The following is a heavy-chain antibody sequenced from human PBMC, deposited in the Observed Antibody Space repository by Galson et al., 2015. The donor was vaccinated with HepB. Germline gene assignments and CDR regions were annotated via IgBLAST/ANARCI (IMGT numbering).Heavy chain of an antibody. D-gene: IGHD6-19*01. V-gene: IGHV1-18*01. CDR2: ISAYNGNT. J-gene: IGHJ3*02. CDR1: GYTFTTYG. CDR3: ARDQQWRASGDAFDI. Sequence: SVKVSCKASGYTFTTYGISWVRQAPGQGLEWMGWISAYNGNTNYAQKLQGRVTMTTDTSTSTAYMELRSLRSDDTAVYYCARDQQWRASGDAFDIWGQGTMVTVSS.